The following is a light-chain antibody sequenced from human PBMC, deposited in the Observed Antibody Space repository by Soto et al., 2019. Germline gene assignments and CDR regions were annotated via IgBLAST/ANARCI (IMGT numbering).Light chain of an antibody. Sequence: AIRMTQSPSSLSASTGDRVTITCRASQYITSYLAWYQQKPGKAPKLLIYAASTLQSGVPSRFSGSGSGTDFTLTITCLQSEDFATYYCQQYYSYPRTFGQGTKVELK. CDR3: QQYYSYPRT. J-gene: IGKJ1*01. CDR1: QYITSY. CDR2: AAS. V-gene: IGKV1-8*01.